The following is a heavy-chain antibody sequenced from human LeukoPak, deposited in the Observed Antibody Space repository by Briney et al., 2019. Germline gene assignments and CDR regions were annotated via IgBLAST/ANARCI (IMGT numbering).Heavy chain of an antibody. J-gene: IGHJ4*02. Sequence: PGGSLRLSCAASEFTFSNYWMSSVRQAPGKGLEWVANIKQDGSEKYYVDSMKGRSTISRDNAKNSLYLQMNSLRAEDTAVYYCARGYGRYDYWGQGTLVTVSS. CDR3: ARGYGRYDY. CDR1: EFTFSNYW. V-gene: IGHV3-7*03. D-gene: IGHD3-10*01. CDR2: IKQDGSEK.